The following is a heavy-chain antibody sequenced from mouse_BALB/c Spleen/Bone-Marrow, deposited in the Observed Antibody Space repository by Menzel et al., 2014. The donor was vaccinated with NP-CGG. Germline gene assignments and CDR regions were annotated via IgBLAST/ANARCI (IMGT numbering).Heavy chain of an antibody. D-gene: IGHD2-2*01. CDR1: GYTFTSYW. Sequence: QGQLQHSGAELVKPVASVKLSCKASGYTFTSYWMHWVKQKPGQGLEWIGEIKPSNGRADYNENFRSNTTQTVDRPASTAYMHHSSLTTETSADYAGARAGGSEECAYWGQGTLVTVSA. CDR2: IKPSNGRA. CDR3: ARAGGSEECAY. J-gene: IGHJ3*01. V-gene: IGHV1S81*02.